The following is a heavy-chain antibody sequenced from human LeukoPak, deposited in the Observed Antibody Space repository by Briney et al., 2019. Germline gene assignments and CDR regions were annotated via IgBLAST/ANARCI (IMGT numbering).Heavy chain of an antibody. CDR1: GGSISSYY. D-gene: IGHD2-21*02. CDR2: IYDTGST. CDR3: ASHTSSTASYFYYYDMDV. J-gene: IGHJ6*02. V-gene: IGHV4-59*01. Sequence: SETLSLTCTVSGGSISSYYWSWIRQPPGKGLEWIGYIYDTGSTNYNPSLKSRVTISVDTSKEQFSLKLSSVTAADPAVYYCASHTSSTASYFYYYDMDVWGQGTTVTVSS.